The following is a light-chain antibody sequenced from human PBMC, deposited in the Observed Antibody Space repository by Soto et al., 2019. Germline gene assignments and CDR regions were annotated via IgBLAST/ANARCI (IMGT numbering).Light chain of an antibody. CDR3: SSYSTTSTHVV. CDR1: SSDVGAYNY. V-gene: IGLV2-14*01. J-gene: IGLJ2*01. Sequence: QSALTQPGSVSGSPGQSITISCTGTSSDVGAYNYVSWFQQHPGKAPKLMIYEVSNRPSGVSDRFSASKSGNTASLTISGLQSEDEADYYCSSYSTTSTHVVFGGGTKLTVL. CDR2: EVS.